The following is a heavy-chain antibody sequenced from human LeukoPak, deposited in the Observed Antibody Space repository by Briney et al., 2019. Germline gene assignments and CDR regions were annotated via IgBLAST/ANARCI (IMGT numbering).Heavy chain of an antibody. CDR1: GFTFNSYW. CDR2: IGNDDSDT. J-gene: IGHJ3*02. Sequence: GGSLRLSCAAYGFTFNSYWFHWVRQAPGKGLVWVSRIGNDDSDTIYADSVKGRFTISRDNAKSTLYLQMNSLRADDTAVYYCARGGYDHAFDIWGQGTMVTVSS. V-gene: IGHV3-74*01. D-gene: IGHD2-15*01. CDR3: ARGGYDHAFDI.